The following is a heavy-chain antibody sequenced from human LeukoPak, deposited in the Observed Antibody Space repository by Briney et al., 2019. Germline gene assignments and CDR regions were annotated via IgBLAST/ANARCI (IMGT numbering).Heavy chain of an antibody. J-gene: IGHJ4*02. V-gene: IGHV1-69*13. CDR1: GGTFRSYT. CDR2: VIPIFDTA. D-gene: IGHD5-18*01. Sequence: SVKVSCKASGGTFRSYTFSWVRQAPGQGLEWMGGVIPIFDTANYAQKFQGRVTITEDESTSTAYMELSSLRSEDTAVYYCARGVYSYGFYYFDYWGQGTLVTVSS. CDR3: ARGVYSYGFYYFDY.